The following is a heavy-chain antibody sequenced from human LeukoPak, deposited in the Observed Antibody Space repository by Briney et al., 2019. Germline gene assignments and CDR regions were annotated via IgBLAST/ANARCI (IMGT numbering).Heavy chain of an antibody. CDR3: AKETNYYHSGSYWEHIQH. D-gene: IGHD3-10*01. Sequence: GGSLRLSCAASGFTFSSYAMSWVRQAPGKGLEWVSAISGSGGSTYYADSVKGRFTISRDNSKNTLYLQMNSLRAEDTAVYYCAKETNYYHSGSYWEHIQHWGQGTLVTVSS. CDR1: GFTFSSYA. CDR2: ISGSGGST. J-gene: IGHJ1*01. V-gene: IGHV3-23*01.